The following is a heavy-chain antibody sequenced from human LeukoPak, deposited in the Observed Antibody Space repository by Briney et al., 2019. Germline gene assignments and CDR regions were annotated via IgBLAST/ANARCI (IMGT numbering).Heavy chain of an antibody. D-gene: IGHD3-3*01. V-gene: IGHV1-24*01. CDR3: ATDRGYDFWSGYYRELWFDP. Sequence: ASVKVSCKVSGYTLTELSMHWVRQAPGKGLEWMGGFDPEDGETIYAQKFQGRVTMTEDTSTDTAYMELSSPRSEDTAVYYCATDRGYDFWSGYYRELWFDPWGQGTLVTVSS. CDR2: FDPEDGET. J-gene: IGHJ5*02. CDR1: GYTLTELS.